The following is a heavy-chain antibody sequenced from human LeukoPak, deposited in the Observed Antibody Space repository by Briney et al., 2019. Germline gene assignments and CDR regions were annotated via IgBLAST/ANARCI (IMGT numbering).Heavy chain of an antibody. CDR2: INPSGGST. D-gene: IGHD5-18*01. CDR3: ARDGTAMVTGYYYFDY. Sequence: GASVKVSCKASGYTFTSYYMHWVRQAPGQGLEWMGIINPSGGSTSYAQKFQGRVTMTRDTSTSTVYMELSSLRSKDTAVYYCARDGTAMVTGYYYFDYWGQGTLVTVSS. CDR1: GYTFTSYY. J-gene: IGHJ4*02. V-gene: IGHV1-46*01.